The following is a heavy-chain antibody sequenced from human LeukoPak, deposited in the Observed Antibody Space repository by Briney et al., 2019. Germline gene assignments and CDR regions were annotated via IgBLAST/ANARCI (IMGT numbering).Heavy chain of an antibody. Sequence: GRSLRLSCAASGFTFDDYAMHWVRQAPGKGLEWVSGISRNSGSIGYADSVKGRFTISRDNAKNSLYLQMNSLRAEDTALYYCAKDRLDVVTTDFDYWGQGTLVTVSS. CDR2: ISRNSGSI. CDR3: AKDRLDVVTTDFDY. D-gene: IGHD4-11*01. CDR1: GFTFDDYA. V-gene: IGHV3-9*01. J-gene: IGHJ4*02.